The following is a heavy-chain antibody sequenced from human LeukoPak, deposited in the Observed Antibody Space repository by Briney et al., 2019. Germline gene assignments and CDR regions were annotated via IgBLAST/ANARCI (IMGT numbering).Heavy chain of an antibody. CDR3: ARGDYVTYFDY. CDR2: INPSGGST. D-gene: IGHD4-17*01. Sequence: ASVKVSCKASGYTFTNYYMHWVRQAPGQGLEWMGIINPSGGSTSYAQKFQGRVTMTRDMSTITVYMELSSLKSEDTAVYYCARGDYVTYFDYWGQGTLVTVSS. J-gene: IGHJ4*02. V-gene: IGHV1-46*01. CDR1: GYTFTNYY.